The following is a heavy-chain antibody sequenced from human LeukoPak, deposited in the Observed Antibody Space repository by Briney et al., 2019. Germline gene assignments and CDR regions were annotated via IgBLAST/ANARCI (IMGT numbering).Heavy chain of an antibody. J-gene: IGHJ5*02. Sequence: GESLNISSKGSGYSFTSYLIGLVRQMPRKVLEWMGIIYPGDSDNRYSPSVRGKVTISADKSISTAYLKWSSLKASDTAMYYCARHVKSGNFLQSKRSIHYPNWFDPWGQGALVTVAS. D-gene: IGHD1-26*01. CDR2: IYPGDSDN. V-gene: IGHV5-51*01. CDR3: ARHVKSGNFLQSKRSIHYPNWFDP. CDR1: GYSFTSYL.